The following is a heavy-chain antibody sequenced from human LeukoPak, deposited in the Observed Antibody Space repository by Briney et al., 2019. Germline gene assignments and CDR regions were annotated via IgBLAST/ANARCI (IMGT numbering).Heavy chain of an antibody. CDR1: GFTFSSYA. CDR3: AKRGRGKVGADDY. Sequence: GGSLRLSCEASGFTFSSYAMHWVRQAPGKGLEWEEFISSDGSKKDYAASEKGRFTIFRDNSKNKLYLQMNSLRAEDTALYYCAKRGRGKVGADDYWGEGTLVTVSS. CDR2: ISSDGSKK. J-gene: IGHJ4*02. D-gene: IGHD1-26*01. V-gene: IGHV3-30*04.